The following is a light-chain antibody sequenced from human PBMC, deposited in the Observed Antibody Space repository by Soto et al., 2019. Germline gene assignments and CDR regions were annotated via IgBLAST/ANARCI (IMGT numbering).Light chain of an antibody. J-gene: IGKJ4*01. CDR1: QGVSSC. CDR2: AAS. V-gene: IGKV1-9*01. CDR3: RQLNSYPLT. Sequence: DIQLTQSPSFLSASVGDIVTITSRSSQGVSSCLAWYQQKPGKAPKLLIYAASTLQSGVPSRFSGSGSGTEFSLTISSLQPEDFATYYCRQLNSYPLTFGGGTKVEIK.